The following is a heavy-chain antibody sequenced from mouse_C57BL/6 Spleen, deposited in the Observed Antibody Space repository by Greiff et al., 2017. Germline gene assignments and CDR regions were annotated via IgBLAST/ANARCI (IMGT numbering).Heavy chain of an antibody. D-gene: IGHD1-1*01. V-gene: IGHV1-64*01. J-gene: IGHJ3*01. CDR1: GYTFTSYW. Sequence: QVQLQQPGAELVKPGASVKLSCKASGYTFTSYWMHWVKQRPGQGLEWIGMIHPNSGSTNYNEKFKSKATLTVDKSSSTAYMQLSSLTSEDSAVYYCARSSLYGSSSAWFAYWGQGTLVTVSA. CDR2: IHPNSGST. CDR3: ARSSLYGSSSAWFAY.